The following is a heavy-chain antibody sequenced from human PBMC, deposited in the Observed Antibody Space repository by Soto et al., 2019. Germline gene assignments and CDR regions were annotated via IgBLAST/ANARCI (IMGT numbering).Heavy chain of an antibody. V-gene: IGHV3-30*03. CDR2: ISYDGSNK. D-gene: IGHD3-10*01. J-gene: IGHJ4*02. Sequence: GSLRLSCAASGLTFSSYSMNWVRQAPGKGLEWVAVISYDGSNKYYADSVKGRFTISRDNSKNTLYLQMNSLRAEDTAVYYCARAEWFGEFSVDYWGRGTLVTVSS. CDR3: ARAEWFGEFSVDY. CDR1: GLTFSSYS.